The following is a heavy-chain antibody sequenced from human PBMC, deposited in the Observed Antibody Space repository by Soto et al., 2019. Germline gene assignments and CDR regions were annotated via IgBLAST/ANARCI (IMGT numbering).Heavy chain of an antibody. V-gene: IGHV3-23*01. Sequence: GGSLRLSCAASGFTFSSYAMSWVRQAPGKGLEWVSAISGSGGSTYYADSVKGRFTISRDNSKNTLYLQRNSLRAEDTAVYYCAKDRSPAYYDILTGYPAVFDYWGQGTLVTVSS. CDR2: ISGSGGST. D-gene: IGHD3-9*01. CDR3: AKDRSPAYYDILTGYPAVFDY. J-gene: IGHJ4*02. CDR1: GFTFSSYA.